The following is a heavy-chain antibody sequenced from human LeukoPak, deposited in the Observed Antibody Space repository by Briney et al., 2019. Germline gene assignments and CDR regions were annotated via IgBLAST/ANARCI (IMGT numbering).Heavy chain of an antibody. CDR3: ARDMRGDGFNASDH. Sequence: GGSLRLSCAVSGFNVSSHHMNWVRQAPGKGLEWVSVIYSGGFSGGGPHYADSVKGRFTISSESSKNTLYLQMNSLRVDDTAVYYCARDMRGDGFNASDHWGLGILVTVSS. CDR1: GFNVSSHH. D-gene: IGHD5-24*01. J-gene: IGHJ4*02. CDR2: IYSGGFSGGGP. V-gene: IGHV3-66*01.